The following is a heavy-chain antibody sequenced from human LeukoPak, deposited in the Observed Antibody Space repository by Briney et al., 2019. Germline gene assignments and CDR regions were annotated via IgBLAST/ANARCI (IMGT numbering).Heavy chain of an antibody. CDR2: INWNSGNI. J-gene: IGHJ4*02. CDR3: ARDFYLGRIAVAGIFDY. V-gene: IGHV3-9*01. D-gene: IGHD6-19*01. CDR1: GFTFDDYA. Sequence: GRSLRLSCAASGFTFDDYAMHWVRQAPGKGLEWVSAINWNSGNIGYADSVKGRFTISRDNAKNSLYLQMNSLRAEDTALYYCARDFYLGRIAVAGIFDYWGQGTPVTVSS.